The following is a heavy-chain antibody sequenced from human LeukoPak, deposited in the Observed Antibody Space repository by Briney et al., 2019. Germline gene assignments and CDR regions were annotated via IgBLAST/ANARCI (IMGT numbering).Heavy chain of an antibody. D-gene: IGHD3-3*01. CDR2: IYYSGST. J-gene: IGHJ5*02. CDR1: GGSIFSYY. CDR3: AGGPSDSYDFST. V-gene: IGHV4-59*01. Sequence: SETLSLTCRVSGGSIFSYYWSWIRQPPGKGLEWIGYIYYSGSTKYNPSLESRVTISIDTSKNQFSLKLSSVTAADTAVYYCAGGPSDSYDFSTWGQGTLVTVSS.